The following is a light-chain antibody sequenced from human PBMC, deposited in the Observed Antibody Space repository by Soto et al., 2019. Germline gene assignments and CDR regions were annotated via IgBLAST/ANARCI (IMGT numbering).Light chain of an antibody. V-gene: IGLV1-47*01. CDR1: SSNIGSNY. J-gene: IGLJ2*01. Sequence: QSVLTQPPSASGTPGQRVTISCSGSSSNIGSNYVYWYQQLPGTAPKLLIYRNNQRPSGVPDRFSGSKSGTSASLAISGLRSEDEGDYYCAAWDDSLNVVFGGGTTLTVL. CDR2: RNN. CDR3: AAWDDSLNVV.